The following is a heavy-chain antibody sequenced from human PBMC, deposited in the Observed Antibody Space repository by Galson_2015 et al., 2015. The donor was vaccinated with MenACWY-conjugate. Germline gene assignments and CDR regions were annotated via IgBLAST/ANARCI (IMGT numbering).Heavy chain of an antibody. D-gene: IGHD6-19*01. CDR2: IRYDGSNK. J-gene: IGHJ4*02. V-gene: IGHV3-30*02. CDR1: GFTFSSYG. CDR3: AKDSPVRAVAGTRFDY. Sequence: SLRLSCAASGFTFSSYGMHWVRQAPGKGLEWVAFIRYDGSNKYYADSVKGRFTTSRDNSKNTLYLQMNSLRAEDTAVYYCAKDSPVRAVAGTRFDYWGQGTLVTVSS.